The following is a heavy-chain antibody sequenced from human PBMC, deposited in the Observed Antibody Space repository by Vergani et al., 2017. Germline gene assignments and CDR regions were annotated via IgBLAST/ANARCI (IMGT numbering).Heavy chain of an antibody. CDR1: GFTFIMHA. D-gene: IGHD6-19*01. Sequence: EVQLLESGGDLVQPGGSLRPSCAASGFTFIMHAMSWVRQAPGKGLEWVSTLSASDRRTHYADSVKGRFTISRDISKNTLFLHMNSLRPEDTAVYYCAKVGRSGVAGTFGAFDIWGQGTMVTVSS. CDR2: LSASDRRT. J-gene: IGHJ3*02. V-gene: IGHV3-23*01. CDR3: AKVGRSGVAGTFGAFDI.